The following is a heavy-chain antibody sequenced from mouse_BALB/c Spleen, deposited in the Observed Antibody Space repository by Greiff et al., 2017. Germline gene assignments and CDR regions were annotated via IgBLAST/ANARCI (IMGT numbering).Heavy chain of an antibody. V-gene: IGHV1-69*02. CDR1: GYTFTSYW. J-gene: IGHJ2*01. CDR3: TRRGLTVVAGNYFDY. CDR2: IYPSDSYT. Sequence: QVQLQQPGAELVRPGASVKLSCKASGYTFTSYWINWVKQRPGQGLEWIGNIYPSDSYTNYNQKFKDKATLTVDKSSSTAYMQLSSPTSEDSAVYYCTRRGLTVVAGNYFDYWGQGTTLTVSS. D-gene: IGHD1-1*01.